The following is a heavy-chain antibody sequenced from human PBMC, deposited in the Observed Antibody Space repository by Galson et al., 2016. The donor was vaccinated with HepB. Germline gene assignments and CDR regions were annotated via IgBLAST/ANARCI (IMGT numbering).Heavy chain of an antibody. J-gene: IGHJ4*02. CDR2: ISNSADAT. CDR1: GFTFSNYA. CDR3: AKDRAAPGPFDY. V-gene: IGHV3-23*01. D-gene: IGHD6-13*01. Sequence: SLRLSCAASGFTFSNYAMSWVRQAPGKGLEWVSSISNSADATYYEDSVKGRLTISRDNSTNTLYLQMNSLSAEDTAVYYCAKDRAAPGPFDYWGQGTLVTVSS.